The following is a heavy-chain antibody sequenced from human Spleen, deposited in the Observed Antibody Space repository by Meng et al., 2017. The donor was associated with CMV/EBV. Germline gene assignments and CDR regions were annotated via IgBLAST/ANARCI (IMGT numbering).Heavy chain of an antibody. Sequence: TFTAYYRHWVRQAPGQGLEWMGWINPNSGGTNDAQKFRGRVTMTRDTSISTAYMELRRLRYDDTAVYYCAKGGREIGGSYYGLAWFDPWGQGTLVTVSS. CDR1: TFTAYY. D-gene: IGHD1-26*01. CDR3: AKGGREIGGSYYGLAWFDP. J-gene: IGHJ5*02. V-gene: IGHV1-2*02. CDR2: INPNSGGT.